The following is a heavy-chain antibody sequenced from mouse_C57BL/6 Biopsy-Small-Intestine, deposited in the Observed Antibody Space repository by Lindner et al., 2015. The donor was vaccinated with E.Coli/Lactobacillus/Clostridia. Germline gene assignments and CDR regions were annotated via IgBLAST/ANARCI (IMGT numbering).Heavy chain of an antibody. CDR3: IRDLDGNFDY. V-gene: IGHV5-4*01. CDR2: ISDGGTYT. CDR1: GFTFSSYA. Sequence: VQLQESGGGLVKPGGSLKLSCAASGFTFSSYAMSWVRQTPEKRLEWVATISDGGTYTYYPDNVKGRFTISRDNAENNLYLQMSHLKSEDTAMYYCIRDLDGNFDYWGQGTTLTVSS. D-gene: IGHD2-3*01. J-gene: IGHJ2*01.